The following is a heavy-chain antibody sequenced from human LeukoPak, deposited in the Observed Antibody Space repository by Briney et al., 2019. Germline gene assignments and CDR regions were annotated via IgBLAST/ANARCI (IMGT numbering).Heavy chain of an antibody. D-gene: IGHD1-26*01. CDR2: IIPIFGTA. CDR3: ARAKSGSYYAYYFDY. V-gene: IGHV1-69*13. Sequence: SVKVSCKASGYTFTSYYMHWVRQAPGQGLEWMGGIIPIFGTANYAQKFQGRVTITADESTSTAYMELSSLRSEDTAVYYCARAKSGSYYAYYFDYWGQGTLVTVSS. J-gene: IGHJ4*02. CDR1: GYTFTSYY.